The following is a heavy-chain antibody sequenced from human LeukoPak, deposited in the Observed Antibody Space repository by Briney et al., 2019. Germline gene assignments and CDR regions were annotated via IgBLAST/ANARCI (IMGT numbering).Heavy chain of an antibody. D-gene: IGHD5-18*01. V-gene: IGHV1-2*02. CDR3: ARASRADTAMVTGWFDP. Sequence: GASVKLSCKASGYTFSSYYMHWVRQAPGQGLEWMGWINSNSGSTYYAESVKGRVTMTRDTSNSTAYMQLSRLRSDDTAVYYCARASRADTAMVTGWFDPWGQGTLVTVSA. CDR2: INSNSGST. J-gene: IGHJ5*02. CDR1: GYTFSSYY.